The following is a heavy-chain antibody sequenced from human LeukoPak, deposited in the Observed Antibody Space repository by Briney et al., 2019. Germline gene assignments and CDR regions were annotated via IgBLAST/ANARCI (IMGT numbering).Heavy chain of an antibody. J-gene: IGHJ4*02. CDR1: GGSISSSNYY. CDR3: ARHMFTFSGSYYHFND. D-gene: IGHD1-26*01. V-gene: IGHV4-39*01. Sequence: SETLSLPCTVSGGSISSSNYYWGWIRQPPGKGLGWIGSIYYTGSTYYNPSLKSRVTISVNTSKNQFSLKLTYVTAADTAVFYCARHMFTFSGSYYHFNDWGQGTVVTVSS. CDR2: IYYTGST.